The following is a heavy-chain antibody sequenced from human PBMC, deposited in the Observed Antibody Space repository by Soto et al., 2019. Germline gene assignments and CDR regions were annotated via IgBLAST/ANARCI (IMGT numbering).Heavy chain of an antibody. CDR1: GFTFRSYA. CDR3: ARDRTWYGGLDY. V-gene: IGHV3-30-3*01. CDR2: ISFDGTKT. J-gene: IGHJ4*02. D-gene: IGHD6-13*01. Sequence: QVQLVESGGGVVQSGRSLRLSCAASGFTFRSYAMHWVRQAPGKGLEWVAVISFDGTKTNYGDSVKGRFTISRDNTKNTLYLQMDSLRPEDTAVYYCARDRTWYGGLDYWGQGTLVTVSS.